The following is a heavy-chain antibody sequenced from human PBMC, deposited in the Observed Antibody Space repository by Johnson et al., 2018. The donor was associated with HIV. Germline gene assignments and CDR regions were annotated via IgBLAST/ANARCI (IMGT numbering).Heavy chain of an antibody. CDR3: AKVVTASTSWLDDALDI. CDR1: RFTFSNYD. J-gene: IGHJ3*02. Sequence: QVQLLESGGGVVQPGGSLRLSCAASRFTFSNYDMHWVRQAPGKGLEWVSVISLDGSNKYYADSVKGRFTISRDNSKNTLYLQMNSLRAEDTAVYYCAKVVTASTSWLDDALDIWGQGTMVTVSS. D-gene: IGHD6-13*01. CDR2: ISLDGSNK. V-gene: IGHV3-30*19.